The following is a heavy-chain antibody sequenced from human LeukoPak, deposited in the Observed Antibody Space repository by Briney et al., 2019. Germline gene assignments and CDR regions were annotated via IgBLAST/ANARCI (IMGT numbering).Heavy chain of an antibody. Sequence: HPGGSLRLSCAASGFTFSNFWMSWVRQAPGKGLEWVANINDDGSEKYYVDSVKGRFSISRDNAKNSLYLQMNALRAEDTAVYYCARDVRPDYWGQGTLVTVST. J-gene: IGHJ4*02. CDR1: GFTFSNFW. D-gene: IGHD6-6*01. CDR3: ARDVRPDY. CDR2: INDDGSEK. V-gene: IGHV3-7*04.